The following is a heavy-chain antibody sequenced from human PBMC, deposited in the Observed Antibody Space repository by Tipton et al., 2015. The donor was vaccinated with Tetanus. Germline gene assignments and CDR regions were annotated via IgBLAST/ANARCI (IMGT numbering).Heavy chain of an antibody. CDR3: AKGLDQYKSGND. CDR1: GESFSDYY. J-gene: IGHJ4*02. Sequence: TLSLTCAVYGESFSDYYWSWIRQPPGKGLEWIGEIHPSGITDYNPSLKSRVIISVDTSKNQFSLKLSSVTAADTAIYYCAKGLDQYKSGNDWXQXXLVTVSS. V-gene: IGHV4-34*01. CDR2: IHPSGIT. D-gene: IGHD1-1*01.